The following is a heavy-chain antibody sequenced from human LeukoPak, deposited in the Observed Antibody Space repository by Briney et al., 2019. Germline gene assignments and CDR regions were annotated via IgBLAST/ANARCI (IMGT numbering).Heavy chain of an antibody. CDR1: GFIFSSYS. CDR3: ARDFSYSGYDVGDY. V-gene: IGHV3-21*01. CDR2: ISSSSSYI. D-gene: IGHD5-12*01. J-gene: IGHJ4*02. Sequence: GGSLRLSCAASGFIFSSYSMNWVRQAPGKGLEWVSSISSSSSYIYYADSVEGRFTISRDNAKNSLYLQMNSLRAEDTAVYYCARDFSYSGYDVGDYWGQGTLVTVSS.